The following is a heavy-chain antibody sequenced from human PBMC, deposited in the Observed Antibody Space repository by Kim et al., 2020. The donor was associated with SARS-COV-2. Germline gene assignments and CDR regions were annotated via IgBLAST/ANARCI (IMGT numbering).Heavy chain of an antibody. CDR1: GYSFTSYW. CDR2: IDPSDSYT. CDR3: ATLRYFDWLLFDY. V-gene: IGHV5-10-1*01. J-gene: IGHJ4*02. D-gene: IGHD3-9*01. Sequence: GESLKISCKGSGYSFTSYWISWVRQMPGKGLEWMGRIDPSDSYTNYSPSFQGHVTISADKSISTAYLQGGSLKASDTARYCCATLRYFDWLLFDYWGQGT.